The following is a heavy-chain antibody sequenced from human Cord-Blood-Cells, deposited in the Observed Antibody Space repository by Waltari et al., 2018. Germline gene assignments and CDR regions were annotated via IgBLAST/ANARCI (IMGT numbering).Heavy chain of an antibody. V-gene: IGHV4-39*01. CDR3: ARQFMITFGGVIGYYYGMDV. J-gene: IGHJ6*02. D-gene: IGHD3-16*01. CDR1: GGSISSSSSY. Sequence: QLQLQESGPGLVKPSETLSLTCTVPGGSISSSSSYWGWIRQPPGKGLEWIGSIYYSGSTYYNPSLKSRVTISVDTSKNQFSRKLSSVTAAETAVYYCARQFMITFGGVIGYYYGMDVWGQGTTVTVSS. CDR2: IYYSGST.